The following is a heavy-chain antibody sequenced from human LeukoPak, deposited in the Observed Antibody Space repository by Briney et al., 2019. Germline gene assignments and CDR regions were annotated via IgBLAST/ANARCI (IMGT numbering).Heavy chain of an antibody. CDR1: GFSVSRNY. V-gene: IGHV3-66*01. CDR2: IYSGGST. J-gene: IGHJ4*02. D-gene: IGHD1-1*01. Sequence: GGSLRLSCAASGFSVSRNYMTWVHQAPGEGLEWVSLIYSGGSTSYADSVKGRFTISRDNSKNTLYLQMNSLRAEDTAVCYCARKTDHQTGGDYWGQGTLVTVSS. CDR3: ARKTDHQTGGDY.